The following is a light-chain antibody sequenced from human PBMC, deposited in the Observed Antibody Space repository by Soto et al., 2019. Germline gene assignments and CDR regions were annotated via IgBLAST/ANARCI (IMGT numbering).Light chain of an antibody. CDR1: QSVSTY. J-gene: IGKJ4*01. V-gene: IGKV3-11*01. CDR2: DAS. Sequence: EIVLTQSPATLSLSPGERATLSCRASQSVSTYLAWYQQKPGQAPRLLIYDASNRATGIPARFSGSGSGTDFPLPISSLEPEDFSFYYCQQRSHRPPLTFGGGTKVEIK. CDR3: QQRSHRPPLT.